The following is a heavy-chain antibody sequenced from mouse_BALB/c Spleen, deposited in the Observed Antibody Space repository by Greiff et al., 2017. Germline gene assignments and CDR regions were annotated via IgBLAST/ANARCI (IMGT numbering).Heavy chain of an antibody. J-gene: IGHJ2*01. CDR2: IDPENGDT. Sequence: VQLQQSGAELVRSGASVKLSCTASGFNIKDYYMHWVKQRPEQGLEWIGWIDPENGDTEYAPKFQGKATMTAETSSNTAYLQLSSLTSEDTAVYYCNGVHGNYDGYWGQGTTLTVSA. V-gene: IGHV14-4*02. D-gene: IGHD2-1*01. CDR3: NGVHGNYDGY. CDR1: GFNIKDYY.